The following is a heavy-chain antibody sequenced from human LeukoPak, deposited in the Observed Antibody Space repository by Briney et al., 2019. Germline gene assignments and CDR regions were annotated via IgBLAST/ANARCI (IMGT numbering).Heavy chain of an antibody. D-gene: IGHD3-3*01. J-gene: IGHJ4*02. CDR1: GFIFRDYW. CDR3: AASRWSGALDF. Sequence: GGSLRLSCAASGFIFRDYWMLWVRQAPGKGLSWVSRIDRDGFPTIYADSVKGRFTVSRNNARNTLYLQMNNLRDDDSAVYYCAASRWSGALDFWGKGSLVTVYS. V-gene: IGHV3-74*01. CDR2: IDRDGFPT.